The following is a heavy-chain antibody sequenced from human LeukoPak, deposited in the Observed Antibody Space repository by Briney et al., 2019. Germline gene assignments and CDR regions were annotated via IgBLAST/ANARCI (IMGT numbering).Heavy chain of an antibody. CDR1: GYTLTELS. CDR3: AKDAGARPAAGVFDY. J-gene: IGHJ4*02. D-gene: IGHD6-13*01. CDR2: FDPEDGET. Sequence: ASVKVSCKVSGYTLTELSMHWVRQAPGKGLEWMGGFDPEDGETIYAQKFQGRVTMTEDTSTDTAYMELSSLRSEDTAVYYCAKDAGARPAAGVFDYWGQGTLVTVSS. V-gene: IGHV1-24*01.